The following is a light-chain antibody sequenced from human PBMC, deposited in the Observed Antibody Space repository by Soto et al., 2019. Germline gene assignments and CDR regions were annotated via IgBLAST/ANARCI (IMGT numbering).Light chain of an antibody. V-gene: IGKV3-20*01. CDR1: QSVSSGY. CDR3: QQYGSSPT. CDR2: GAS. Sequence: EIVLTQSPGTLSLSPGERVTLSCRASQSVSSGYLAWYQQKPGQAPRLLIFGASSRATGIPDRFSGSGSGTAFTLTISRLEPEDFAVYYCQQYGSSPTFGQGTRLEIK. J-gene: IGKJ5*01.